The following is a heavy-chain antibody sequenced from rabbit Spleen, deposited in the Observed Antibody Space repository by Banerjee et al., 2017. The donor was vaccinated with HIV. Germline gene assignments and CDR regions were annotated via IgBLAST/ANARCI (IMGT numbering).Heavy chain of an antibody. CDR3: ARDGAGGSYFAL. CDR1: GVSFSGSSY. Sequence: QEQLVESGGGLVQPGGSLTLTCIASGVSFSGSSYMCWVRQAPGKGLEWIACIEGGPSSFTYFASWAKGRFTISKTSSTTVTLQMTSLTAADTATYFCARDGAGGSYFALWGPGTLVTVS. V-gene: IGHV1S45*01. D-gene: IGHD8-1*01. CDR2: IEGGPSSFT. J-gene: IGHJ4*01.